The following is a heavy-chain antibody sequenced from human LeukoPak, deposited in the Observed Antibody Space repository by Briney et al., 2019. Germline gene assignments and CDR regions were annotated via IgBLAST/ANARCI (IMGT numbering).Heavy chain of an antibody. D-gene: IGHD2-21*02. CDR2: IDGNGGST. Sequence: PGGSLRLSCAASGFTFSSYVMNWVRQAPGKGLEWVSGIDGNGGSTHYADSVRGRLTISRDNSKNTLYLQMNSLRAEDTALYYCAKDGRDWGSYFDYWGQGILVTVSS. J-gene: IGHJ4*02. V-gene: IGHV3-23*01. CDR3: AKDGRDWGSYFDY. CDR1: GFTFSSYV.